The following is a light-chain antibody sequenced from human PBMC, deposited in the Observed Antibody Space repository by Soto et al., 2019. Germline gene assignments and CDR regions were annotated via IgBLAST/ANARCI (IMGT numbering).Light chain of an antibody. Sequence: EIVMTQSPATLSVSPWERATLSCRASQSVSSNLAWYQQKPGQAPRLLIYGASTRATGIPARFSGSGSGTEFTLTISSLQSEDSAVYYCQQYNNWPPTFGQGTKVDIK. V-gene: IGKV3-15*01. CDR2: GAS. CDR1: QSVSSN. J-gene: IGKJ1*01. CDR3: QQYNNWPPT.